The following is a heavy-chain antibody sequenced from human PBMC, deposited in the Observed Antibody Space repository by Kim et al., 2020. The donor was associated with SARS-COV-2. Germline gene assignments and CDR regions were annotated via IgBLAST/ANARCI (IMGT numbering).Heavy chain of an antibody. J-gene: IGHJ4*02. CDR1: GGSISSGDYY. CDR3: ARDPSAAAAGPENDY. Sequence: SETLSLTCTVSGGSISSGDYYWSWIRQPPGKGLEWIGYIYYSGSTYYNPSLKSRVTISVDTSKNQFSLKLSSVTAADTAVYYCARDPSAAAAGPENDYWGQGTLVTVSS. V-gene: IGHV4-30-4*01. D-gene: IGHD6-13*01. CDR2: IYYSGST.